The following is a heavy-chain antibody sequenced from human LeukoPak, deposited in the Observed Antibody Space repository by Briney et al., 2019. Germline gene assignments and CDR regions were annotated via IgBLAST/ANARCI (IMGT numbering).Heavy chain of an antibody. CDR2: IRYEGSYK. Sequence: PGGSLRLSCAASRFTFSNYGMHWVRKAPGKGLEWMAFIRYEGSYKYYADSVKGRFTISRDNSKNTLYLQMNSLRAEDTAVYYCAREGPDYGDYHWWYYFDYWGQGALVTVSS. CDR1: RFTFSNYG. V-gene: IGHV3-30*02. J-gene: IGHJ4*02. D-gene: IGHD4-17*01. CDR3: AREGPDYGDYHWWYYFDY.